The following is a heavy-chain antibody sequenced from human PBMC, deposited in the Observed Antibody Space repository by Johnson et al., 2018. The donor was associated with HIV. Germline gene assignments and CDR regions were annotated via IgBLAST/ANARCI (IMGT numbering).Heavy chain of an antibody. CDR3: AKDVGNYWPNAFDV. J-gene: IGHJ3*01. CDR2: IRYDGSNK. D-gene: IGHD3-22*01. Sequence: QVRLVESGGGVVQPGRSLRLSCAASGFSFSNYAMDWVRQAPGKGLEWVTFIRYDGSNKYYADSVNGRFTISRDNSKNTLYLQMNSLRAEDTAVYYCAKDVGNYWPNAFDVWGQGTMLTVSS. V-gene: IGHV3-30*02. CDR1: GFSFSNYA.